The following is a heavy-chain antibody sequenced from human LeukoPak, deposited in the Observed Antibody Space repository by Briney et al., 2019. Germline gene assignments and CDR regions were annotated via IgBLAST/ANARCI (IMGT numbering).Heavy chain of an antibody. CDR1: GGSISGYY. CDR3: ARAYSRSYSHFDD. J-gene: IGHJ4*02. D-gene: IGHD1-26*01. V-gene: IGHV4-4*09. CDR2: IYTSGST. Sequence: SETLSLTCTVSGGSISGYYWSWIRQPPGKGLEWIGYIYTSGSTNYNPSLKSRVTISVDTSKNQFPLRLSSVTAADTAMYFCARAYSRSYSHFDDWGQGTLVTVSS.